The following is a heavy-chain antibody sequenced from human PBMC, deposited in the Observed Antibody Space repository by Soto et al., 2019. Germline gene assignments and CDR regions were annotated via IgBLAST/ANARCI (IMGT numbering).Heavy chain of an antibody. V-gene: IGHV3-33*01. CDR2: IWYDGSNK. D-gene: IGHD6-13*01. Sequence: GESLKISCAASGFTFSSYGMHWVRQAPGKGLEWVAVIWYDGSNKYYADSVKGRFTISRDNSKNTLYLQMNSLRAEDTAVYYCAREGYSSSWYYFDYWGQGTLVTVSS. CDR1: GFTFSSYG. J-gene: IGHJ4*02. CDR3: AREGYSSSWYYFDY.